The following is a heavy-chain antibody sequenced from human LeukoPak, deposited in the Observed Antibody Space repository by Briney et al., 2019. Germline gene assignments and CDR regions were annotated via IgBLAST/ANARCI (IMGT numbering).Heavy chain of an antibody. CDR1: EFTFSSYS. Sequence: GGSLRLSCAASEFTFSSYSMNWVRQAPGKGLEWVSSISSSSSYIYYADSVKGRFTISRDNAKNSLYLQMNSLRAEDTAIYYCAHGSMYQLDYWGQGTLVTVTS. CDR3: AHGSMYQLDY. D-gene: IGHD2-2*01. CDR2: ISSSSSYI. V-gene: IGHV3-21*04. J-gene: IGHJ4*02.